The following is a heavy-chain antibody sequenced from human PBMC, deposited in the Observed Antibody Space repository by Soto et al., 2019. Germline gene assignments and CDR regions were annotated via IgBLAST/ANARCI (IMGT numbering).Heavy chain of an antibody. D-gene: IGHD6-6*01. CDR1: GYPITSHC. V-gene: IGHV4-59*11. J-gene: IGHJ4*02. Sequence: SETLSLTCTVSGYPITSHCWSWIRQPPGRGLQWIGHLCYSGNTNYNPSLKSRVTISVDTSKNQFSLTLSSVTAADTAVYYCARGAGYSSSPNRRADYWGQGTLVTVSS. CDR3: ARGAGYSSSPNRRADY. CDR2: LCYSGNT.